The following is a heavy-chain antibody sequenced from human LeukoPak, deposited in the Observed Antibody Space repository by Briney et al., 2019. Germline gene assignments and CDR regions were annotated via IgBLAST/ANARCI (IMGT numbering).Heavy chain of an antibody. Sequence: GTSVKVSCKASGFTFTNSAIQWVRQARGQRLEWIGWIVVGSGNTNYAQKFQERVTITRDMSTSTAYMELNSLRFEDTAVYYCAADDLTRDYWGQGTLVTVSS. CDR1: GFTFTNSA. J-gene: IGHJ4*02. CDR3: AADDLTRDY. CDR2: IVVGSGNT. V-gene: IGHV1-58*02.